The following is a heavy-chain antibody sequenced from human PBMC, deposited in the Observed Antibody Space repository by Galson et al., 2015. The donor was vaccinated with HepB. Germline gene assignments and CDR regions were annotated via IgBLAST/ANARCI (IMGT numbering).Heavy chain of an antibody. CDR3: ARVIMVRGVRAFDY. CDR2: IIPIFGTA. V-gene: IGHV1-69*13. Sequence: SVKVSCKASGGTFSSYAISWVRQAPGQGLEWMGGIIPIFGTANYAQKFQGRVTITADESTSTAYMELSSLRSEDTAVYYCARVIMVRGVRAFDYWGQGTLSPSPQ. D-gene: IGHD3-10*01. CDR1: GGTFSSYA. J-gene: IGHJ4*02.